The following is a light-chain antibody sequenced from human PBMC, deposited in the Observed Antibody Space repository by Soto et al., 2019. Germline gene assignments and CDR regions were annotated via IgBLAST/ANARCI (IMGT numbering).Light chain of an antibody. Sequence: QAVVTQPPSASGTPGQRVTISCSGSNSNIGSNAANWYQQVPGTAPKLLIHSDNQRPSGVPDRFSGSKSGTSASLAISGLQSEDAADYYCAAWDDSLNGLVFGGGTKLTVL. V-gene: IGLV1-44*01. CDR3: AAWDDSLNGLV. CDR2: SDN. CDR1: NSNIGSNA. J-gene: IGLJ2*01.